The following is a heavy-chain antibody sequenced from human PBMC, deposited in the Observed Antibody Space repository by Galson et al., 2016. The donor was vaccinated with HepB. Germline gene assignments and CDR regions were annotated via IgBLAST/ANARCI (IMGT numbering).Heavy chain of an antibody. CDR2: INGGATAT. CDR3: ATPRIGTATGPFDY. V-gene: IGHV3-23*01. Sequence: GSLRLSCAASGFTFSIYAMSWVRETPGKGLEWVSAINGGATATYYADSVKGRFTISRDNSENTLYLQMTSLGAEDTAVYYCATPRIGTATGPFDYWGQGTLVTGSS. CDR1: GFTFSIYA. D-gene: IGHD1-7*01. J-gene: IGHJ4*02.